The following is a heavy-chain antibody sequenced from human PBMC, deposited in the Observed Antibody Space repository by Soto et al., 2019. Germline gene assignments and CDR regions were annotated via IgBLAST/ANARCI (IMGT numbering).Heavy chain of an antibody. V-gene: IGHV3-23*01. CDR2: ISGGGDIT. J-gene: IGHJ4*01. CDR3: ACLRISKAGKYFDS. CDR1: GFTSRNYV. Sequence: GGSLRLSCAASGFTSRNYVLSWVRQAPGKGLEWVSNISGGGDITYYADSVRGRFTISRDMSKNTVFLQMDRLRADDTAIYYCACLRISKAGKYFDSWGHGTLVTVSS. D-gene: IGHD3-3*02.